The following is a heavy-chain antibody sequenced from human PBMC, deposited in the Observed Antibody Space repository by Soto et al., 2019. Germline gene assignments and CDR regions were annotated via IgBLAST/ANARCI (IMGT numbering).Heavy chain of an antibody. J-gene: IGHJ6*02. Sequence: ASVKVSCKASGYTFTGYYMHWVRQAPGQGLEWMGWINPNSGGTNYAQKFQGWVTMTRDTSISTAYMKLSRLRSDDTAVYYCARGAGEQLEEYYYGMDVWGQGTTVTVSS. CDR3: ARGAGEQLEEYYYGMDV. D-gene: IGHD6-6*01. CDR2: INPNSGGT. CDR1: GYTFTGYY. V-gene: IGHV1-2*04.